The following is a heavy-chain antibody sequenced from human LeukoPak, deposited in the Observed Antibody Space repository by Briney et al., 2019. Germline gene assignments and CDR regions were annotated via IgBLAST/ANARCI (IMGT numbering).Heavy chain of an antibody. CDR1: GFTFSNYW. CDR2: IKQDGSEK. Sequence: PGGSLRLSCAASGFTFSNYWMSWVRQAPGKGLEWVTNIKQDGSEKYYVDSVKGRFTISRDNAKKSLYLQMNSLRAEDTAVYYCARGGGDTAMASHFEYWGQGTLVTVSS. J-gene: IGHJ4*02. CDR3: ARGGGDTAMASHFEY. D-gene: IGHD5-18*01. V-gene: IGHV3-7*01.